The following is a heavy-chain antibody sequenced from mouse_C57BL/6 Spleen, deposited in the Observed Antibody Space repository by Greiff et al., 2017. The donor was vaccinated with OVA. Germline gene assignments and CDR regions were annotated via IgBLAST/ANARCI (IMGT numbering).Heavy chain of an antibody. V-gene: IGHV1-81*01. CDR3: ARVYYGSSSGYYAMDY. CDR2: IYPRSGNT. D-gene: IGHD1-1*01. CDR1: GYTFTSYG. Sequence: VQLQQSGAELARPGASVKLSCKASGYTFTSYGISWVKQRTGQGLEWIGEIYPRSGNTYYNEKFKGKATLTADKSSSTAYMELRSLTSEDSAVYFCARVYYGSSSGYYAMDYWGQGTSVTVSS. J-gene: IGHJ4*01.